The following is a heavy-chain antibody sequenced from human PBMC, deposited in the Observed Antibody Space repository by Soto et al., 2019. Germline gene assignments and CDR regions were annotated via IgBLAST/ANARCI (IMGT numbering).Heavy chain of an antibody. CDR3: ARDRVPKSSGYCTFDY. CDR2: ISTFNGKT. J-gene: IGHJ4*02. CDR1: GYTFISYG. D-gene: IGHD3-22*01. Sequence: QVQLVQSGAEVKKPGASVTVSCKASGYTFISYGISGVRQAHGQGLEWMGWISTFNGKTNYAQNVQGRVTMTTDTSTTTAYMELRSLKSDDTGVSYCARDRVPKSSGYCTFDYWGQGTLVTVSS. V-gene: IGHV1-18*01.